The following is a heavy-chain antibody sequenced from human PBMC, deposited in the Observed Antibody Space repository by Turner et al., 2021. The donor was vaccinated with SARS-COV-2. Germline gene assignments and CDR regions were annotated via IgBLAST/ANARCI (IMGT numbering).Heavy chain of an antibody. CDR2: IYYRGST. Sequence: QVQLHESGPGLVKPLETLSRPCTVSGGSMKTNYWSWMRQPPGKRLEWIGYIYYRGSTNYNPSLESRVTISVDTSKNQFSLKLTSVTAADTAIYYCARETVNNWVDPWGQGTLVTVSS. D-gene: IGHD2-21*02. CDR3: ARETVNNWVDP. CDR1: GGSMKTNY. J-gene: IGHJ5*02. V-gene: IGHV4-59*01.